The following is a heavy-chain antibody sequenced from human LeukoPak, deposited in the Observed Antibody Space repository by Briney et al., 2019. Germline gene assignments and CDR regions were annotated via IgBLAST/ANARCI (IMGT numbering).Heavy chain of an antibody. CDR1: GYTFRSYW. CDR2: INQDGSTK. Sequence: GGSLRLSCAASGYTFRSYWVTWVRQAPGKGLEWVAHINQDGSTKNYAGSLKGRFTISRDNAKNSLFLQMNSLRADDTAVYYCARANLMAPETLDFWGQGTLVTVFS. V-gene: IGHV3-7*01. D-gene: IGHD2-8*01. CDR3: ARANLMAPETLDF. J-gene: IGHJ4*02.